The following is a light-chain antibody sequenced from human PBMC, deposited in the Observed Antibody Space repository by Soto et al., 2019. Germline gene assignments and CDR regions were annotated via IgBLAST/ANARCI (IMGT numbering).Light chain of an antibody. CDR2: AAS. CDR3: QKYNSAPRT. Sequence: DSQMTQSPSSLSASVGDRVTITCRARQGISYYLAWYLQKPGKVPKLLIYAASPLQAGGPSRFSGSGSGTDVNRTISSLQPEDVATYYCQKYNSAPRTFGQGTKVEIK. CDR1: QGISYY. V-gene: IGKV1-27*01. J-gene: IGKJ1*01.